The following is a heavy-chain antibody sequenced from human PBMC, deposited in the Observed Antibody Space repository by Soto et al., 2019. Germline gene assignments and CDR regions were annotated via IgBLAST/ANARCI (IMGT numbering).Heavy chain of an antibody. CDR1: GFTFSSYG. CDR2: IWYDGSNK. D-gene: IGHD2-2*01. V-gene: IGHV3-33*01. CDR3: ARDRGYCSSTSCYARWFDP. J-gene: IGHJ5*02. Sequence: GGSLRLSCAASGFTFSSYGMHWVRQAPGKGLEWVAVIWYDGSNKYYADSVKGRFTISRDNSKNTLYLQMNSLRAEDTAVYYCARDRGYCSSTSCYARWFDPWGQGTLVTVSS.